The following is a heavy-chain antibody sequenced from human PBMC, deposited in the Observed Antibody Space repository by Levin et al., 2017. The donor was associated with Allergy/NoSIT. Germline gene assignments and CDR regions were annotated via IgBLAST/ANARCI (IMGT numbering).Heavy chain of an antibody. V-gene: IGHV1-69*13. D-gene: IGHD1-26*01. CDR1: GGTFCVYG. J-gene: IGHJ6*03. Sequence: ASVKVSCKASGGTFCVYGIICVRQAPGQGLEWMGGIIPIFGTPTYAQKFQDRFTITAYDSTTTAYMEVRSLRSEDTAVYSCERDEKATALVGEDKYYYMDAWGKGNKVTV. CDR2: IIPIFGTP. CDR3: ERDEKATALVGEDKYYYMDA.